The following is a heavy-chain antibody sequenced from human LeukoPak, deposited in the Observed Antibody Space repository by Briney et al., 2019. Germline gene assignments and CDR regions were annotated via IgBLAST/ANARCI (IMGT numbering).Heavy chain of an antibody. Sequence: PGGSLRLSCAASGFTFSSYEMNWVRQAPGKGLVWVSYISSSGSTIYYADSVKGRFTISRDNAKNSLYLQMNSLRAEDTAVYYCARDRFVVVPAASAYYYGMDVWGQGTTVTVSS. D-gene: IGHD2-2*01. V-gene: IGHV3-48*03. CDR2: ISSSGSTI. CDR1: GFTFSSYE. CDR3: ARDRFVVVPAASAYYYGMDV. J-gene: IGHJ6*02.